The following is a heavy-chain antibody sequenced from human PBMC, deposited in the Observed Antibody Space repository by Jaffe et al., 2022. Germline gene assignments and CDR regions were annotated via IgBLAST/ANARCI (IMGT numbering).Heavy chain of an antibody. CDR3: ARCYYGDRRFAARGRGNAFDI. CDR2: INHSGST. D-gene: IGHD4-17*01. CDR1: GGSFSGYY. V-gene: IGHV4-34*01. J-gene: IGHJ3*02. Sequence: QVQLQQWGAGLLKPSETLSLTCAVYGGSFSGYYWSWIRQPPGKGLEWIGEINHSGSTNYNPSLKSRVTISVDTSKNQFSLKLSSVTAADTAVYYCARCYYGDRRFAARGRGNAFDIWGQGTMVTVSS.